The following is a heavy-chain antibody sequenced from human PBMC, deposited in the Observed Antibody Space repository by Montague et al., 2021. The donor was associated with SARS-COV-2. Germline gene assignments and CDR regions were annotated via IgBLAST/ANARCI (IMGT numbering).Heavy chain of an antibody. J-gene: IGHJ5*02. D-gene: IGHD5-12*01. CDR1: GGSIISTTSN. Sequence: SETLSLTCTVSGGSIISTTSNWGWIRQPPGKRLEWIGSIYYTANTYYTPSLKTRVTISVDTSKNHFSLRLRSVTAADTAVYYCARDRLRYGWCDPWGQGTLVTVNS. CDR3: ARDRLRYGWCDP. V-gene: IGHV4-39*02. CDR2: IYYTANT.